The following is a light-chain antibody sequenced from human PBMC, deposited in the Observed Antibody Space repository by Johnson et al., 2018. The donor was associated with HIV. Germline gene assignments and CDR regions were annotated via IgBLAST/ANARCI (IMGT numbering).Light chain of an antibody. J-gene: IGLJ1*01. CDR3: GTWDDSLNVV. Sequence: QSVLTQPPSVSAAPGQKVTIPCSGSSSNLGNNYVSWYQQLPGTAPNLLIYENNKRPSGIPDRFYGSKSGTSPTLATTGPQNGDEADYYCGTWDDSLNVVFGTGTKVTVL. V-gene: IGLV1-51*01. CDR1: SSNLGNNY. CDR2: ENN.